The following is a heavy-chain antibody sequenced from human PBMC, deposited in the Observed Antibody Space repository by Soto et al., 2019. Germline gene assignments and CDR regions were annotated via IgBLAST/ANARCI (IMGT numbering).Heavy chain of an antibody. V-gene: IGHV4-31*03. D-gene: IGHD3-3*01. J-gene: IGHJ5*02. CDR1: GGSISSGGYY. Sequence: QVQLQESGPGLVKPSQTLSLTCTVSGGSISSGGYYWSWIRQHPGKGLEWIGYIYYSGSTYYNPSLKSRVTISVNTSKNQFSLKLSSVTAADTAVYYCARVNGDFWSGYSLRWFDPWGQGTLVTVSS. CDR2: IYYSGST. CDR3: ARVNGDFWSGYSLRWFDP.